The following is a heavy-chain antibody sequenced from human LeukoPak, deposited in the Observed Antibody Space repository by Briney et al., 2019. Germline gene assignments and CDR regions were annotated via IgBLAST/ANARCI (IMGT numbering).Heavy chain of an antibody. D-gene: IGHD6-13*01. CDR3: ARSVSSAAAPNWFDP. CDR2: ISSSSSTI. V-gene: IGHV3-48*04. J-gene: IGHJ5*02. Sequence: GGSLRLSCAASGFTFSSYSMNWVRQAPGKGLEWVSYISSSSSTIYYADSVKGRFTISRDNAKNSLYLQMNSLRAEDTALYYCARSVSSAAAPNWFDPWGQGTLVTVSS. CDR1: GFTFSSYS.